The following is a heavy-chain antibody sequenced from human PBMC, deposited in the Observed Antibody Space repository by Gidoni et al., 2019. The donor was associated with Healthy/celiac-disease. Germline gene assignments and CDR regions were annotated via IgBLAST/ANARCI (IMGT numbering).Heavy chain of an antibody. CDR3: ARATKSSGLIRAFDI. CDR1: GYTFTSYY. J-gene: IGHJ3*02. V-gene: IGHV1-46*01. D-gene: IGHD3-10*01. CDR2: INPSGGST. Sequence: QVQLVQSGAEVKKPGASVKVSCKASGYTFTSYYMHWVRQAPGQGLEWMGIINPSGGSTSYAQKFQGRVTMTRDTSTSTVYMELSSLRSEDTAVYYCARATKSSGLIRAFDIWGQGTMVTVSS.